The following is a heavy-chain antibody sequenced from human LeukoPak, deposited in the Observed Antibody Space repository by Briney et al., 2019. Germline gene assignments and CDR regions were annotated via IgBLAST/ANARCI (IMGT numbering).Heavy chain of an antibody. CDR2: IYYSGST. Sequence: PSETLSLTCTVSGGSISSSSYYWGWIRQPPGKGLEWIGRIYYSGSTYYNPSLKSRVTISVDTSKNQFSLKLSSVTAADTAVYYCARRITIFGVVIWGQGTLVTVSS. CDR1: GGSISSSSYY. D-gene: IGHD3-3*01. J-gene: IGHJ4*02. V-gene: IGHV4-39*01. CDR3: ARRITIFGVVI.